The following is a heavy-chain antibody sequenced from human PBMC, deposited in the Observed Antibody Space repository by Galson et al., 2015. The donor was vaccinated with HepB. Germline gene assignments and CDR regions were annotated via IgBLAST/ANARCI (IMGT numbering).Heavy chain of an antibody. CDR1: GYTFTGYF. CDR2: INTDRGDT. D-gene: IGHD6-13*01. Sequence: SVKVSCKASGYTFTGYFMNWVRQAPGQGLEWMGRINTDRGDTDYAQKFQGRVTMTRDTSISTAYMELSSLRSDDTAVYYCAREIRAAGVSDWFDPWGQGTLVTVSS. J-gene: IGHJ5*02. V-gene: IGHV1-2*06. CDR3: AREIRAAGVSDWFDP.